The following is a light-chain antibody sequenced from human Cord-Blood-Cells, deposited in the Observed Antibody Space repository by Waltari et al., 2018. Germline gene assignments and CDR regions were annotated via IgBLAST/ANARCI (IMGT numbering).Light chain of an antibody. J-gene: IGLJ2*01. CDR1: ALPKQY. Sequence: SYELTQPPSVSVSPGQTARITCSGDALPKQYAYWYQQKPGQAPVLVIYKDSERPSGNPERFSGSSSGTTVTLTISGVQAEDEADYYCQSADSSGTYPVVFGGGTKLTVL. CDR3: QSADSSGTYPVV. CDR2: KDS. V-gene: IGLV3-25*03.